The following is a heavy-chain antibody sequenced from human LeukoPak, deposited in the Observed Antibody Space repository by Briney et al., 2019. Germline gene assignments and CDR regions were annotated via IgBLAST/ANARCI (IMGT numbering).Heavy chain of an antibody. J-gene: IGHJ4*02. CDR1: GGSFIDYP. V-gene: IGHV4-34*01. Sequence: SETLSLTCAIYGGSFIDYPWTWIRQPPGKGLEWIGQIKHGGGTKYNPSLNSRVTMSLDTSKNQFSLKMTSVAAADTATYYCARGAPVYWGQGTLVTVSS. CDR2: IKHGGGT. CDR3: ARGAPVY.